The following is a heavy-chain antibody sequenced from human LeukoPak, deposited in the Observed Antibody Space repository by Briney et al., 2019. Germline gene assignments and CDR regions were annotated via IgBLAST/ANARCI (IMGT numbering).Heavy chain of an antibody. D-gene: IGHD5-18*01. CDR2: IYTSGST. CDR3: ARLATWIQLWFRGDYFDY. V-gene: IGHV4-4*07. Sequence: SETLSLTCTVSGGSISSYYWSWIRQPAGKGLEWIGRIYTSGSTNYNASLKSRVSMSVDTSKNQFSLKLSSVTAADTAVYYCARLATWIQLWFRGDYFDYWGQGTLVTVSS. CDR1: GGSISSYY. J-gene: IGHJ4*02.